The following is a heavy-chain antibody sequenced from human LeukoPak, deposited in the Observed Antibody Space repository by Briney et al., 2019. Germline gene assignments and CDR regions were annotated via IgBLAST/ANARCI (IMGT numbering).Heavy chain of an antibody. D-gene: IGHD3-16*01. CDR1: GVSVTNCY. V-gene: IGHV4-4*07. CDR2: NYPTGDT. Sequence: PSETLSLTCSVSGVSVTNCYWSGVRQPAGKRLEWIGRNYPTGDTIYNPSLKSRVTMSVDMSKNHLSLKLTSVTAADAAVYYCARDLTARGSFDYWGQGILVSVSS. CDR3: ARDLTARGSFDY. J-gene: IGHJ4*02.